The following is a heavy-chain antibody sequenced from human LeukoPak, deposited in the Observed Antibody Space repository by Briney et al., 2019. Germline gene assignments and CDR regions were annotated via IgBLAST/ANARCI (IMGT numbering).Heavy chain of an antibody. CDR3: ARGPLLSTEDPYYFDY. J-gene: IGHJ4*02. V-gene: IGHV3-33*01. D-gene: IGHD3-10*01. Sequence: QTGGSLRLSCAASGFTFSSYGMHWVRQAPGKGLEWVAVIWYDGSNKYYADSVKGRFTISRDNSKNTLYLQMNSLRAEDTAVYYCARGPLLSTEDPYYFDYWGQGTLVTVSS. CDR1: GFTFSSYG. CDR2: IWYDGSNK.